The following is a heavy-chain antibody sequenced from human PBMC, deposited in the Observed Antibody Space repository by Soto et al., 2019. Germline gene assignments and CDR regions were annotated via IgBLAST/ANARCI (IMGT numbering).Heavy chain of an antibody. D-gene: IGHD3-3*02. J-gene: IGHJ4*02. Sequence: QMQLVQSGPEVKKPVTSVKVSCKAYGFTFTSSAVQWVRQARGQRLEWIGWIGVGSGNTNYAQKFQERVTITRDMSTSTDYMELRSLRSEDTAVYYCAADIRLVAYFGQGTLVTVS. CDR3: AADIRLVAY. CDR2: IGVGSGNT. V-gene: IGHV1-58*01. CDR1: GFTFTSSA.